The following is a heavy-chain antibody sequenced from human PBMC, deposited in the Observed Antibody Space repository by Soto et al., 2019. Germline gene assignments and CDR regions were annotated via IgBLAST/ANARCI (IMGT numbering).Heavy chain of an antibody. Sequence: EVQLVESGGGLVKPGGSLRLSCAASGFTFSNAWMNWVRQAPGKGLEWVGRIKSKTDGGTTDYAAPVKGRFTISRDDAKNMLYLQMNSLKTEDTAVYYCTTLIVVVRNDAFDIWGQGTMVTVSS. CDR2: IKSKTDGGTT. CDR3: TTLIVVVRNDAFDI. CDR1: GFTFSNAW. D-gene: IGHD3-22*01. J-gene: IGHJ3*02. V-gene: IGHV3-15*07.